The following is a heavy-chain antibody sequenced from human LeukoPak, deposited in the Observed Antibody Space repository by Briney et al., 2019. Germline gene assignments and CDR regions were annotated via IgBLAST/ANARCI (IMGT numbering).Heavy chain of an antibody. D-gene: IGHD3-16*01. CDR2: INAGNGNT. Sequence: ASVKVSCKASGYTFTSYAMHWVRQAPGQRLEWMGWINAGNGNTKYSQKFQGRVTITRDTSASTAYMELSSLRSEDTAVYYCARGFVGEDPWYYFDYWGQGTLVTVSS. CDR1: GYTFTSYA. J-gene: IGHJ4*02. V-gene: IGHV1-3*01. CDR3: ARGFVGEDPWYYFDY.